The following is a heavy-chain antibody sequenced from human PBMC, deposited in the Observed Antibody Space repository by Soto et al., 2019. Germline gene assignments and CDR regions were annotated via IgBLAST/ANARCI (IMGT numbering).Heavy chain of an antibody. CDR3: HLDSVSGYYRDYYVMDV. Sequence: GASVKVSCKASGGTFSSYAISWVRQAPGQGLEWMGGIIPIFGTANYAQKFQGRVTITADESTSTAYMELSSLRSEDTAVYYCHLDSVSGYYRDYYVMDVWGQGTTVTVSS. CDR1: GGTFSSYA. V-gene: IGHV1-69*13. J-gene: IGHJ6*02. CDR2: IIPIFGTA. D-gene: IGHD3-22*01.